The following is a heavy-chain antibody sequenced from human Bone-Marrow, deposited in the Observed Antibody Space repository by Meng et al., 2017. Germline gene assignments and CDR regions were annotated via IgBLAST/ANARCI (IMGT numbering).Heavy chain of an antibody. V-gene: IGHV4-31*03. Sequence: QGQLQESGPGLVKPSQTLSRTCTFSGGSISSGNHYWSWIRQHPGKGLEYIGYIYYSGSTYYNPSLKSRVIISVDTSKNQFSLRLNSVTAADTAVYYCASLYGDSSVWYLDLWGRGTLVTVSS. CDR1: GGSISSGNHY. CDR3: ASLYGDSSVWYLDL. CDR2: IYYSGST. J-gene: IGHJ2*01. D-gene: IGHD4-17*01.